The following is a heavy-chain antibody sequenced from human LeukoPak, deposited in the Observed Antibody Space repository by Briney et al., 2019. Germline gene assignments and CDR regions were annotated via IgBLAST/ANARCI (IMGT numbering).Heavy chain of an antibody. V-gene: IGHV1-46*01. Sequence: ASVKVSCKASGYTFTNYYIHWARQAPGQGLEWMGIINPSGGSTTNYAQKFQGRVTMTRDTSTSTVDMELSSLISEDTAVYYCARAFSSGRRFDYWGQGTLVTVSS. CDR2: INPSGGSTT. CDR1: GYTFTNYY. J-gene: IGHJ4*02. D-gene: IGHD3-22*01. CDR3: ARAFSSGRRFDY.